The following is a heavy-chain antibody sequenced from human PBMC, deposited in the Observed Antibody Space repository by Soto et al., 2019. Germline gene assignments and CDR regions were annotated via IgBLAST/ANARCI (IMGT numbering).Heavy chain of an antibody. V-gene: IGHV3-66*01. Sequence: GGSLRLSCAASGVTVSSNYMSWVRQAPGKGLEWVSVIYSGGSTYYADSVKGRFTISRDNSKNTLYLQMNSLRAEDTAVYYCARDLEVGATYWGQGTLVTVSS. CDR3: ARDLEVGATY. J-gene: IGHJ4*02. CDR2: IYSGGST. CDR1: GVTVSSNY. D-gene: IGHD1-26*01.